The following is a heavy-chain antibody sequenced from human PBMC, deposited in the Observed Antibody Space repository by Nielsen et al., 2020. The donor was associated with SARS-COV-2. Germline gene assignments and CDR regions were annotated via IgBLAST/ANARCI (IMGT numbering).Heavy chain of an antibody. J-gene: IGHJ6*02. CDR2: INPNSGGT. Sequence: ASVKVSCKASGYTFTGYYMHWVRQAPGQGLEWMGWINPNSGGTNYAQKFQGRVTMTGDTSISTAYMELSRLRSDDTAVYYCAREVVVVPYYYYYGMDVWGQGTTVTVSS. CDR3: AREVVVVPYYYYYGMDV. CDR1: GYTFTGYY. D-gene: IGHD2-2*01. V-gene: IGHV1-2*02.